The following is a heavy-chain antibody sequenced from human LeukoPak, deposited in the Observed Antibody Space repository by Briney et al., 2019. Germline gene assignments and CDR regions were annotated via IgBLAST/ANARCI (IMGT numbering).Heavy chain of an antibody. CDR2: ISSSSSTI. V-gene: IGHV3-48*04. D-gene: IGHD3-22*01. CDR3: ARGDYYDSSPADY. Sequence: PGGSLRLSCAASGFTFSSYSIDWVRQAPGKGLEWLSYISSSSSTIYYADSVKGRFTVSRDNAKNLVYLQMNSLRAEDTAVYYCARGDYYDSSPADYWGQGTLVTVSS. CDR1: GFTFSSYS. J-gene: IGHJ4*02.